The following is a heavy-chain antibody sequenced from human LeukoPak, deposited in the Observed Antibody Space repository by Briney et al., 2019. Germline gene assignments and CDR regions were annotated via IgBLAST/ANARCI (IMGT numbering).Heavy chain of an antibody. J-gene: IGHJ4*02. D-gene: IGHD5-12*01. CDR3: ARVSGYDWESFYDY. CDR2: IYYSGST. Sequence: SETLSLTCTVSGGSISTYYWSWIRQPPGKGLEWIGYIYYSGSTNYNPSLKSRVTISVDTSKNQFSLKLSSVTAADTAMYYCARVSGYDWESFYDYWGQGSLVTVSS. V-gene: IGHV4-59*01. CDR1: GGSISTYY.